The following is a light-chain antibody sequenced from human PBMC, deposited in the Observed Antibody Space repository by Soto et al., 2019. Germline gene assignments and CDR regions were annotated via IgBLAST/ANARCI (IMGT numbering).Light chain of an antibody. CDR2: DAS. J-gene: IGKJ4*01. Sequence: ETVLTQSPASLSLSPGDRVTLSCRAGQSVSDYVAWYQQKPGQSPRLLFFDASSRATGVPARFSAGGSGTDFTLIISSLEPEDFAVYYCQQRVNWPPTFGGGTKVDIK. V-gene: IGKV3-11*01. CDR1: QSVSDY. CDR3: QQRVNWPPT.